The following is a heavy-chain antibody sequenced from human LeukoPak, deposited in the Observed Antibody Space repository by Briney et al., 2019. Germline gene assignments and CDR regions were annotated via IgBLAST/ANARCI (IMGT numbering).Heavy chain of an antibody. V-gene: IGHV1-69*13. D-gene: IGHD6-13*01. Sequence: GASVKVSCKASGGTFSSYAITWVRQAPGQGLEWMGGIIPIFGSANYAQRFQGRVTVTADESTSTAYMDLSSLRSEDTAVYYCARKRAAGTAMYFDYWGQGTLVTVSS. CDR1: GGTFSSYA. CDR3: ARKRAAGTAMYFDY. CDR2: IIPIFGSA. J-gene: IGHJ4*02.